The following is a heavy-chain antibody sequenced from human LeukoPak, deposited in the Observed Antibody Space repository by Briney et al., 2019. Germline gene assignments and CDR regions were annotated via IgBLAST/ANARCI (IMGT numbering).Heavy chain of an antibody. J-gene: IGHJ3*02. CDR2: IYTSGST. CDR3: ARQKCTSTSCLTKNAFDI. Sequence: SETLSLTCTVSGSISGYYWSWIRQPPGKGVEWIGYIYTSGSTNYNPSLESRVTISVDTSKNQFSLDLSSATAADTAVYYCARQKCTSTSCLTKNAFDIWGQGTMVTVSS. CDR1: GSISGYY. D-gene: IGHD2-2*01. V-gene: IGHV4-4*09.